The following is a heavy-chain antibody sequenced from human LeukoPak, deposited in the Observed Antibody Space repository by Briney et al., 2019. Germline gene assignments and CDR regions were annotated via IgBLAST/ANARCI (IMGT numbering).Heavy chain of an antibody. CDR2: IYYGGST. CDR1: GVSISSYY. J-gene: IGHJ3*02. D-gene: IGHD3-16*01. Sequence: SETLSLTCSVSGVSISSYYWSWVRQPPGKGLEWIGFIYYGGSTNYNPSLKSRFTISVDTSKNQCSLKLSSVTAADTAVYYCARRAESMGGAFDIWGQGTMV. V-gene: IGHV4-59*01. CDR3: ARRAESMGGAFDI.